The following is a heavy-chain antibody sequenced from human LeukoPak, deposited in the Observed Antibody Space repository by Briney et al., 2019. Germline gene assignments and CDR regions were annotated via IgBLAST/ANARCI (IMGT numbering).Heavy chain of an antibody. Sequence: PGGSLRLSCTTSGFTFGDYAMSWFRQAPGKGLEWVGFIRSKAYGGTTEYAASVKGRFTISRDDSKSIAYLQMNSLKTEDTAVYYCTRVYGDYELDYWGQGTLVTVSS. CDR3: TRVYGDYELDY. CDR1: GFTFGDYA. CDR2: IRSKAYGGTT. D-gene: IGHD4-17*01. V-gene: IGHV3-49*03. J-gene: IGHJ4*02.